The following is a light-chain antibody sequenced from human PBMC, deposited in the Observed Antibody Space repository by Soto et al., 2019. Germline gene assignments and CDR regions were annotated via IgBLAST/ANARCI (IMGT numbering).Light chain of an antibody. CDR2: AAS. CDR1: QSISSTY. CDR3: QQYFGSLYT. J-gene: IGKJ2*01. Sequence: SVLTQSPGTLSLFPGERATLSCRTSQSISSTYLAWYQQRPGQAPRLLIYAASRRATGIPDRFSGSGSGTDFTLTISRLEPEDFAVYYCQQYFGSLYTFGQGTKLEIK. V-gene: IGKV3-20*01.